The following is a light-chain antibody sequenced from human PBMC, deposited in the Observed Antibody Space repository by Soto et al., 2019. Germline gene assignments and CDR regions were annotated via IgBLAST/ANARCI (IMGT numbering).Light chain of an antibody. J-gene: IGKJ4*01. CDR3: QKYNSAPRT. V-gene: IGKV1-27*01. CDR1: QDISNY. CDR2: AAS. Sequence: DIQMTQSPSSLSASVGDRVTITCRASQDISNYLAWCQQKPGKVPKLLIYAASTLQSGVPSRFSGSGSGTEFTLTISSLQPEDVATYYCQKYNSAPRTFGGGTKVEIK.